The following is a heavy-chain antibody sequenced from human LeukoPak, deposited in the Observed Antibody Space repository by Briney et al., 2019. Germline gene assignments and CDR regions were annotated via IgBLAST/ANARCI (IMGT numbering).Heavy chain of an antibody. V-gene: IGHV4-39*07. J-gene: IGHJ4*02. Sequence: SETLSLTCTVSGGSISSSSYFWGWIRQPPGKGLEWIGSVYDSGSTYYNPSLKSRVTISVDTSKKQFSLKLSSVTAADTAVYYCARVALGIAAAATGGIFDYWGQGTLVTVSS. CDR1: GGSISSSSYF. D-gene: IGHD6-13*01. CDR2: VYDSGST. CDR3: ARVALGIAAAATGGIFDY.